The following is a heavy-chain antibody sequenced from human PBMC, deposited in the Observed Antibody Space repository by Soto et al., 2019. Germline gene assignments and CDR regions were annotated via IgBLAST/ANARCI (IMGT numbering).Heavy chain of an antibody. V-gene: IGHV3-9*01. CDR1: GFSFDDYA. J-gene: IGHJ4*02. Sequence: EVQLVESGVGLVQPVRSLRLSCAASGFSFDDYAMHWVRQVPGKGLEWVSGISWNSNNIGYADSVKGRFTISRDNAKNSLYLQMNSLRAEDTASYYCAQARGAQLGELAFYWGQGTLVTVSS. CDR3: AQARGAQLGELAFY. D-gene: IGHD3-16*02. CDR2: ISWNSNNI.